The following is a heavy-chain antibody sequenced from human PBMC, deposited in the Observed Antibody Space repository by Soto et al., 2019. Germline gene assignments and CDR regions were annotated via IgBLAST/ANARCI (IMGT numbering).Heavy chain of an antibody. CDR2: ISAYNGNT. J-gene: IGHJ6*02. CDR1: GYTFTSYG. V-gene: IGHV1-18*01. D-gene: IGHD6-6*01. Sequence: ASVKVSCKASGYTFTSYGISWVRQAPGQGLEWMGWISAYNGNTNYAQKLQGRVTMTTDTSTSTAYMELRSLRSDDTAVYYCARVLAARPLYYYYGMDVWGQGTTVTVSS. CDR3: ARVLAARPLYYYYGMDV.